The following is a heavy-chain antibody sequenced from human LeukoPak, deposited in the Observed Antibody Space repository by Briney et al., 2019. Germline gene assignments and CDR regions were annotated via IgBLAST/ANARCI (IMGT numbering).Heavy chain of an antibody. CDR2: IYTSGST. CDR3: ARDVDSDSSGWPHFDY. D-gene: IGHD6-19*01. CDR1: GGSISSYY. J-gene: IGHJ4*02. Sequence: SETLSLTCTVSGGSISSYYWSWIRQPAGKGLEWIGRIYTSGSTNYNPSLKSRVTMSVDTSKNQFSLKLSSVTAADTAVYYCARDVDSDSSGWPHFDYWGQGTLVTVSS. V-gene: IGHV4-4*07.